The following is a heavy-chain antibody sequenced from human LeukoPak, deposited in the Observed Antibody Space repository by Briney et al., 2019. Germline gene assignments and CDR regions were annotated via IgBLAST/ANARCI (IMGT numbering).Heavy chain of an antibody. D-gene: IGHD6-19*01. V-gene: IGHV3-64D*09. CDR3: VKAPSGWYPRKFFDY. CDR2: ISNNGGST. Sequence: GGSLRLSCSASGFTFSSYAMHWVRQAPGKGLEYVSGISNNGGSTYYADSVKGRFTISRDNAKSTLYLQMSSLRVEDTAVYYCVKAPSGWYPRKFFDYWGQGTLVTVSS. CDR1: GFTFSSYA. J-gene: IGHJ4*02.